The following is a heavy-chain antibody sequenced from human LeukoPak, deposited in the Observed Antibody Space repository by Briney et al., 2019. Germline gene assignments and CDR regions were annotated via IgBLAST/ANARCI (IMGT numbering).Heavy chain of an antibody. J-gene: IGHJ4*02. CDR1: GGTFSSYA. V-gene: IGHV1-69*13. Sequence: GASVKVSCKASGGTFSSYAISWVRQAPGQGLEWMGGIIPIFGTVNYAQKFQGRVTITADESTSTAYMELSSLRSEDTAVYYCASAKPGDPQSFDYWGQGTLVTVSS. D-gene: IGHD7-27*01. CDR2: IIPIFGTV. CDR3: ASAKPGDPQSFDY.